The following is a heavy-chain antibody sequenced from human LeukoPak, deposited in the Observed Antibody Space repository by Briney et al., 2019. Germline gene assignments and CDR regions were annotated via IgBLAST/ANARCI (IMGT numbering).Heavy chain of an antibody. V-gene: IGHV1-69*13. CDR3: ATVGMVRGVLFDY. J-gene: IGHJ4*02. D-gene: IGHD3-10*01. Sequence: SVKVSCKASGGTFNSYVVAWVRQAPGQGLEWMGGIIPIFGPPNYAQKFQGRVTIIADEATSTVYMELSSLRSEDTAVYYCATVGMVRGVLFDYWGQGTLVTVSS. CDR1: GGTFNSYV. CDR2: IIPIFGPP.